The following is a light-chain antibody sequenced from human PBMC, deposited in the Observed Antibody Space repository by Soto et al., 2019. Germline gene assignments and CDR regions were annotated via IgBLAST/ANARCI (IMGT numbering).Light chain of an antibody. CDR1: QSISSY. V-gene: IGKV1-39*01. CDR3: QHYESYST. J-gene: IGKJ1*01. CDR2: AAS. Sequence: DIPMTQSPSSLSASVGDRVTITCRASQSISSYLNWYQQKPGKAPKLLIYAASSLQSGVPSRFSGSGSGTEFTLTISSLQPDDSATYYCQHYESYSTFGQGTKVDIK.